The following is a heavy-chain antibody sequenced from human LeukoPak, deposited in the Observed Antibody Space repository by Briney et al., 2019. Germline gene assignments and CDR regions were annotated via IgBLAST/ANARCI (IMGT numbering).Heavy chain of an antibody. D-gene: IGHD4-17*01. V-gene: IGHV4-39*07. CDR3: ARDRISPGTTVTTSDY. Sequence: SETLSLTCSVSGGSISSSSYYWGWIRQPPGKGLDWIGNIYYSGSTYYNPSLKSRVTISVDTSKNQFSLKLSSVTAADTAVYYCARDRISPGTTVTTSDYWGQGTLVTVSS. J-gene: IGHJ4*02. CDR1: GGSISSSSYY. CDR2: IYYSGST.